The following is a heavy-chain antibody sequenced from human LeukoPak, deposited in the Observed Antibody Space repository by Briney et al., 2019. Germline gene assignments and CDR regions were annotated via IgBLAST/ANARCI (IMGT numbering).Heavy chain of an antibody. CDR2: ISGSGGST. Sequence: GGSLRLSCAACGFTFSSYAMSWVRQAPGEGLEGVSAISGSGGSTYYADSVKGRFTTSRDNSKNTLYLQMSSLRAEDTAVYYCAKDKDTYYYDSSGYPTYYFDYWGQGTLVTVSS. D-gene: IGHD3-22*01. J-gene: IGHJ4*02. CDR1: GFTFSSYA. V-gene: IGHV3-23*01. CDR3: AKDKDTYYYDSSGYPTYYFDY.